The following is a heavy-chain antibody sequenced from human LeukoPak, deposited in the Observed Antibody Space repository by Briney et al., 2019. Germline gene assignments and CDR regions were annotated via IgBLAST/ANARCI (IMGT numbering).Heavy chain of an antibody. J-gene: IGHJ4*02. CDR3: ARSSVLMVYTPRYYFDY. CDR1: GYTFTGYY. V-gene: IGHV1-2*02. D-gene: IGHD2-8*01. Sequence: ASVKVSCKASGYTFTGYYMHWVRQAPGQGLEWMGWINPNSGGTNYAQKFQGRVTMTRDTSISTAYMELSRLRSDDTAVYYCARSSVLMVYTPRYYFDYWGQGTLVTVSS. CDR2: INPNSGGT.